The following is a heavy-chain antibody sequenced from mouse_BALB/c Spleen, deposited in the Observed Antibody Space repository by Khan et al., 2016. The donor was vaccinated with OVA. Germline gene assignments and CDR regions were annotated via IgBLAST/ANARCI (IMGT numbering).Heavy chain of an antibody. CDR1: GYTFTNYG. Sequence: QIQLVQSGPELKKPGETVKISCKASGYTFTNYGMNWVKQAPGKGLKWMGWINTYTGESTYADDFKGRFAFSLETSASTAFLQINNRKNQETATYFCSRPPYFSYVMVYWGQGTSVTVSS. CDR3: SRPPYFSYVMVY. D-gene: IGHD2-10*01. CDR2: INTYTGES. J-gene: IGHJ4*01. V-gene: IGHV9-3-1*01.